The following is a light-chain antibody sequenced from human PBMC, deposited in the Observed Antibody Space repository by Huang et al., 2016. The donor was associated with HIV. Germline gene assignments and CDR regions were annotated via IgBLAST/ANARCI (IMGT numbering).Light chain of an antibody. CDR3: QQYDNGPIA. Sequence: EIVMTQSPATLSVSPGERATLSCRASQSVSSNLAWYQQKNGQAPRLLIYGASTRVTVVPARFSGSGSGIEFTLTISSLQSEDFAVYYCQQYDNGPIAFGQGTRLEI. CDR2: GAS. J-gene: IGKJ5*01. CDR1: QSVSSN. V-gene: IGKV3-15*01.